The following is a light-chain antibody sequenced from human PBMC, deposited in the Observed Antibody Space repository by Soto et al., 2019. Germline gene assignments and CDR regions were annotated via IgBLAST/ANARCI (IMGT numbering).Light chain of an antibody. CDR1: SSNIGSNT. J-gene: IGLJ1*01. CDR2: SNS. CDR3: AAWDDSLNGRV. Sequence: QSVLTQLPSAYGTPGQRVTISCSGSSSNIGSNTVNWYQHLPGTAPKLLIYSNSQRPSGVPDRFSGSKSGTSASLAISGLQSEDEADYSCAAWDDSLNGRVFGTGTKVTVL. V-gene: IGLV1-44*01.